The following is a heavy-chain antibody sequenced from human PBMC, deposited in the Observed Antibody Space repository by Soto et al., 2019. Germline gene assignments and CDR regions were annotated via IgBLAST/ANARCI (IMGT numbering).Heavy chain of an antibody. CDR2: ISGSGGTT. CDR3: ARGRGTHYYFAY. D-gene: IGHD2-15*01. V-gene: IGHV3-23*01. Sequence: GGSLRLSCAASGFTFSNYAMTWVRQAPGKGLEWVSVISGSGGTTYYADSVKGRFTISRDNSKNTLYLQMNSLRAEDTADYYGARGRGTHYYFAYWGKPPLVTLAS. CDR1: GFTFSNYA. J-gene: IGHJ4*02.